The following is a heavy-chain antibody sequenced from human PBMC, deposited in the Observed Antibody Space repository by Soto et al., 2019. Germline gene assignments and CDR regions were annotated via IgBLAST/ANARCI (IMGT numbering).Heavy chain of an antibody. D-gene: IGHD2-15*01. Sequence: QVQLVQSGAEVKKPGASVKVSCKASGYTFTSYGISWVRQAPGQGLEWMGWISAYNGNTNYAQKLQGRVTMTTDTSTRTAYMGLRSLRSDDTAVYYCARVWGLVVVAATYGLDYGMDVWGQGTTVTVSS. V-gene: IGHV1-18*01. J-gene: IGHJ6*02. CDR3: ARVWGLVVVAATYGLDYGMDV. CDR2: ISAYNGNT. CDR1: GYTFTSYG.